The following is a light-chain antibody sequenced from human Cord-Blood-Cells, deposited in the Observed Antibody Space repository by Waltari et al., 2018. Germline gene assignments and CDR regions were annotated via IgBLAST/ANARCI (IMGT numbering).Light chain of an antibody. CDR1: SSHVGCYNY. Sequence: QSALTQTRSVSGSPGQSVTISCTGTSSHVGCYNYVSWYQQHPGKAPKLTIYDVSKRPSGVPDRFSGSKSGNTASLTISGLQAEDEADYYCCSYAGSYTYVFGTGTKVTVL. CDR3: CSYAGSYTYV. V-gene: IGLV2-11*01. CDR2: DVS. J-gene: IGLJ1*01.